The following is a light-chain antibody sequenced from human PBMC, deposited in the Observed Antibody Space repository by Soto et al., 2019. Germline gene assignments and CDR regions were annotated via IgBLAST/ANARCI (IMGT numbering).Light chain of an antibody. J-gene: IGKJ1*01. CDR3: QHYNNWPPWT. Sequence: EIVMTQSPATRAVSPGGRATLSCRASQSVSSNLAWYQQKPGQAPRLLIYGASTRATGIPARFSGSGSGTEFTLTISSQQSEDFAVYYCQHYNNWPPWTFGHGTKVEIK. V-gene: IGKV3-15*01. CDR2: GAS. CDR1: QSVSSN.